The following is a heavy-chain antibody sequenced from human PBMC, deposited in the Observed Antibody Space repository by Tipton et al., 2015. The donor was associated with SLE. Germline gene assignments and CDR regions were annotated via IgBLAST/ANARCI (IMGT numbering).Heavy chain of an antibody. CDR2: ISWNSGSI. J-gene: IGHJ4*02. V-gene: IGHV3-9*01. CDR3: AKDMTTVTTFADY. D-gene: IGHD4-17*01. Sequence: RSLRLSCAAPGFTFDDYAMHWVRQAPGKGLEWVSGISWNSGSIGYADSVKGRFTISRDNAKNSLYLQMNSLRAEDTALYYCAKDMTTVTTFADYWGQGTLVTVSS. CDR1: GFTFDDYA.